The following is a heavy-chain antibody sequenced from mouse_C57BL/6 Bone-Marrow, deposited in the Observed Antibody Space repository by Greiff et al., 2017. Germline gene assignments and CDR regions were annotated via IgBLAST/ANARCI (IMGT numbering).Heavy chain of an antibody. Sequence: VQLQESGAVLARPGASVKLSCKASGYTFTSYGISWVKQRTGQGLEWIGEIYPRSGNTYYNEKFKGKATLTADNSSSTAYMELRSLTSEDSAVYFCARGGALYYFDYWGRGTTLTVSS. CDR2: IYPRSGNT. CDR3: ARGGALYYFDY. V-gene: IGHV1-81*01. J-gene: IGHJ2*01. CDR1: GYTFTSYG.